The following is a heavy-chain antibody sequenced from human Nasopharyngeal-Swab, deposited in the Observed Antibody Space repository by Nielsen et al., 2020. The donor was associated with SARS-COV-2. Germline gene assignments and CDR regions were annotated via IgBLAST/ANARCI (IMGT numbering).Heavy chain of an antibody. J-gene: IGHJ6*02. D-gene: IGHD3-10*01. CDR2: IWYDGSNK. V-gene: IGHV3-33*08. CDR1: GFTFSSYG. CDR3: ARDGGVYYGSGSYHPTYYGMDV. Sequence: LSLTCAASGFTFSSYGMHWVRQAPGKGLEWVAVIWYDGSNKYYADSVKGRFTISRDNSKNTLYLQMNSLRAEDTAVYYCARDGGVYYGSGSYHPTYYGMDVWGQGTTVTVSS.